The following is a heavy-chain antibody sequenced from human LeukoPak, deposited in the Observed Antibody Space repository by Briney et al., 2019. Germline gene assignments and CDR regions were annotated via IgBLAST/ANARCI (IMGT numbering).Heavy chain of an antibody. V-gene: IGHV1-46*01. Sequence: ASVKVSCKASGCTFTSYYMHWVRQAPGQGLEWMGIINPSGGSTSYAQKFQGRVTMTRDTSTSTVYMELSSLRSEDTAVYYCATEGPTYYDILTGYSQKYYFDYWGQGTLVTVSS. CDR1: GCTFTSYY. D-gene: IGHD3-9*01. CDR3: ATEGPTYYDILTGYSQKYYFDY. CDR2: INPSGGST. J-gene: IGHJ4*02.